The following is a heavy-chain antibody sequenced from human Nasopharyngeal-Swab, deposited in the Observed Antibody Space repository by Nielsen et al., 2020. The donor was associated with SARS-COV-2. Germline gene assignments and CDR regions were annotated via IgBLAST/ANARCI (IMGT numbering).Heavy chain of an antibody. CDR3: ASAGITMVRGVPQYYYYGMDV. Sequence: SETLSLTCTVSGGSISSGSYYWSWIRQHPGKGLEWIGYIYYSGSTYYNPSLKSRVTISVDRSKNQFSLKLSSVTAADTAVYYCASAGITMVRGVPQYYYYGMDVWGQGTTVTVSS. D-gene: IGHD3-10*01. J-gene: IGHJ6*02. V-gene: IGHV4-31*03. CDR1: GGSISSGSYY. CDR2: IYYSGST.